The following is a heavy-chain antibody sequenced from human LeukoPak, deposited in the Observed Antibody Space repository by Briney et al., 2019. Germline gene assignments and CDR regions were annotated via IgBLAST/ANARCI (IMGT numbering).Heavy chain of an antibody. CDR2: ISAYNGNT. CDR3: ARDQVYCSGGSCYWVDYYYYYGMDV. J-gene: IGHJ6*02. CDR1: GYTFTSYG. V-gene: IGHV1-18*01. Sequence: ASVKVSCKASGYTFTSYGISWVRQPPGQGLEWMGWISAYNGNTNYAQKLQGRVTMTTDTSTSTAYMELRSLRSDDTAVYYCARDQVYCSGGSCYWVDYYYYYGMDVWGQGTTVTVSS. D-gene: IGHD2-15*01.